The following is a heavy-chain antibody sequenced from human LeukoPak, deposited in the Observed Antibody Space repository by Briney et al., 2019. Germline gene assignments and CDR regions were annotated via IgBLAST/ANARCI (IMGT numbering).Heavy chain of an antibody. CDR3: ASGGTAVVMALTYYFDT. J-gene: IGHJ4*02. CDR2: IYHTGST. Sequence: SETLSLTCAVSGYSISSGYYWGWIRQPPGKGLEWIGSIYHTGSTYYNPTLQSRVTISLDSPKNQFSLKLTSVTAADTAVYYCASGGTAVVMALTYYFDTWGQGTPVTVSS. CDR1: GYSISSGYY. D-gene: IGHD3-22*01. V-gene: IGHV4-38-2*01.